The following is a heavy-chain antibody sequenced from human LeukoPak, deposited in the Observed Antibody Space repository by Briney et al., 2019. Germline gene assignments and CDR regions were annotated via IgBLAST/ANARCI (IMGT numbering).Heavy chain of an antibody. CDR2: IYYSGST. J-gene: IGHJ4*02. V-gene: IGHV4-31*03. Sequence: PSETLSLTCTVPGGSISSGGYYWSWIRQHPGKGLEWIGYIYYSGSTYYSPSLKSRVTISVDTSKNQFSLKLSSVTAADTAVYYCARANTVTTLDYWGQGTLVTVSS. D-gene: IGHD4-17*01. CDR3: ARANTVTTLDY. CDR1: GGSISSGGYY.